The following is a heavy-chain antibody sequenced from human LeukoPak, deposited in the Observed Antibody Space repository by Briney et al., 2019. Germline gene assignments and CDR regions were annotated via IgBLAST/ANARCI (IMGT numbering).Heavy chain of an antibody. V-gene: IGHV1-69*05. CDR2: IIPIFGTA. D-gene: IGHD3-22*01. CDR3: ARVYYDSSGYYYSDY. CDR1: GGTFSSYA. J-gene: IGHJ4*02. Sequence: SVKVSWKASGGTFSSYAISWVRQAPGQGLEWMGGIIPIFGTANYAQKFQGRVTITTDESTSTAYMELSSLRSEDTAVYYCARVYYDSSGYYYSDYWGQGTLVTVSS.